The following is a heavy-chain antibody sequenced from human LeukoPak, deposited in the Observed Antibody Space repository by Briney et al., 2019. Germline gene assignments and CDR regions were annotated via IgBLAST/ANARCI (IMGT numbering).Heavy chain of an antibody. J-gene: IGHJ6*02. CDR1: GYTFTGYY. Sequence: GASVKVSCKASGYTFTGYYMHWVRQAPGQGLEWMGWINPNSGGTNYAQKFQGRVTMTRDTSISTAYMELSRLRSDDTAVYYCARARKTVPRITMVRGVNYGMDVWGQGTTVTVSS. CDR3: ARARKTVPRITMVRGVNYGMDV. D-gene: IGHD3-10*01. CDR2: INPNSGGT. V-gene: IGHV1-2*02.